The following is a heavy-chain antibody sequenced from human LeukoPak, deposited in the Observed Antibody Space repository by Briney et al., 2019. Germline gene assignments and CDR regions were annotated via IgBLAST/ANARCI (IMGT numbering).Heavy chain of an antibody. D-gene: IGHD1-26*01. CDR3: ARDRRSYSPEYYFDY. V-gene: IGHV3-21*01. J-gene: IGHJ4*02. CDR2: ISSSSSYI. Sequence: GGSLRLSCAASGFTFSSYSMNWVRQAPGKGLEWVSSISSSSSYIYYADSVKGRFTISRDNAKNSLYLQMNSLRAEDTAVYYCARDRRSYSPEYYFDYWGQGTPVTVSS. CDR1: GFTFSSYS.